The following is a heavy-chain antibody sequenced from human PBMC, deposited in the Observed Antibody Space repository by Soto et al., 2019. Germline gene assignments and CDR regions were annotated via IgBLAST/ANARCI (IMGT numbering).Heavy chain of an antibody. CDR3: TTFDYYDSSGYYRFDY. Sequence: EVQLVESGGGLVKPGGSLRLSCAASGFTFSNAWMNWVRQAPGKGLEWVGRIKSKTDGGTTDYAAPVKGRFTISRDDSKNPLYLQMNSLKTDDTAVYYCTTFDYYDSSGYYRFDYWGQGTLVTVSS. J-gene: IGHJ4*02. CDR1: GFTFSNAW. CDR2: IKSKTDGGTT. V-gene: IGHV3-15*07. D-gene: IGHD3-22*01.